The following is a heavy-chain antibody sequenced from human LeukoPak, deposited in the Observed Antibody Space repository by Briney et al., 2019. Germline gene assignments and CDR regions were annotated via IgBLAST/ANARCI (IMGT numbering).Heavy chain of an antibody. Sequence: SGGSLRLSCAASGFTFSSYTMSWVRQAPGKGLEWVSTITTSDGNTYYADSVKGRFTVSRDNSKNTLFLQMNSLRAEDTAVYYCARLGYDSSSYYGMDVWGQGTTVTVSS. D-gene: IGHD6-13*01. CDR2: ITTSDGNT. CDR1: GFTFSSYT. V-gene: IGHV3-23*01. J-gene: IGHJ6*02. CDR3: ARLGYDSSSYYGMDV.